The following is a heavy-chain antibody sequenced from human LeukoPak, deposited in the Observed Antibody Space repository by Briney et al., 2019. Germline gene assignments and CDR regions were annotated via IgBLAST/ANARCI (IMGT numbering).Heavy chain of an antibody. J-gene: IGHJ3*02. CDR1: GGSISSGGYY. CDR2: IYYSGST. D-gene: IGHD3-3*01. CDR3: AREYDFWSGYFSHDAFDI. V-gene: IGHV4-31*03. Sequence: SQTLSLTCTVSGGSISSGGYYWSWIRQHPGKGLEWIGYIYYSGSTYYNPSLKSRVTISVDTSKNQFSLKLSSATAADTAVYYCAREYDFWSGYFSHDAFDIWGQGTMVTVSS.